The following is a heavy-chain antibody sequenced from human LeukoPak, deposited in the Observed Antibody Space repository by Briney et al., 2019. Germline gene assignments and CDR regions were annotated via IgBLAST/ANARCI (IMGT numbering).Heavy chain of an antibody. CDR2: IYHSGST. J-gene: IGHJ6*03. V-gene: IGHV4-38-2*02. CDR1: AYSITSGYY. Sequence: SETLSLTCSVSAYSITSGYYWGWIRQPPGKGPEWIGSIYHSGSTYYNPSLQSRVTISVDTSKNQFSLKLSSVTAADTAVYYCARVGPYYYYYMDVWGKGTTVTVSS. CDR3: ARVGPYYYYYMDV.